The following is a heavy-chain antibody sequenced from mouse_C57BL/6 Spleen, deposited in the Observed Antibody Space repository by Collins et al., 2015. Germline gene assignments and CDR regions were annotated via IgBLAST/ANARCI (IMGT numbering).Heavy chain of an antibody. CDR3: PRSYYSNFYWYFDV. CDR1: G. CDR2: IYPRSGNT. Sequence: GISWVKQRTGQGLEWIGEIYPRSGNTYYNEKFKGKATLTADKSSSTAYMELRSLTSEDSAVYFCPRSYYSNFYWYFDVWGTGTTVTVSS. J-gene: IGHJ1*03. D-gene: IGHD2-5*01. V-gene: IGHV1-81*01.